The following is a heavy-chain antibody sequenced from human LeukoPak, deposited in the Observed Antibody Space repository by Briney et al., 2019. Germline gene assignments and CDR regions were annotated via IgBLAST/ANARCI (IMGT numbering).Heavy chain of an antibody. J-gene: IGHJ4*02. V-gene: IGHV3-7*01. CDR2: IKQDGSEK. D-gene: IGHD5-24*01. CDR3: ARFARRDGYNSNYFDY. Sequence: GGSLRLSCAASGFTFSSYWMSWVRQAPGKGLEWVANIKQDGSEKYYVDSVKGRFTISRDNAKNSLYLQMDSLRAEDTAVYYCARFARRDGYNSNYFDYWGQGTLVTVSS. CDR1: GFTFSSYW.